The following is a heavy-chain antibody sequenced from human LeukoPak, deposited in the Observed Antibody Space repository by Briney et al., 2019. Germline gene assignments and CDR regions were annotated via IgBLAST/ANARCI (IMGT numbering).Heavy chain of an antibody. CDR1: GGSFSGYY. CDR3: ARWYDSSGHFDY. D-gene: IGHD3-22*01. Sequence: SETLSLTCAVYGGSFSGYYWSWIRQPPGKGLEWIGEINHSGSTNYNPSLKSRVIISVDTSKNQFSLKLSSVTAADTAVYYCARWYDSSGHFDYWGQGTLVTVSS. V-gene: IGHV4-34*01. J-gene: IGHJ4*02. CDR2: INHSGST.